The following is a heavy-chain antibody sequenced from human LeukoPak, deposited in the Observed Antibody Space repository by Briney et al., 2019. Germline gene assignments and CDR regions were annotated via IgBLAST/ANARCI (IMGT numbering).Heavy chain of an antibody. V-gene: IGHV3-53*01. J-gene: IGHJ3*02. CDR2: IYSGGST. Sequence: GGSLRLACAASGFTVSSNYMSWVRQAPGKGLEWVSVIYSGGSTYYADSVKGRFTISRDNSKNTLYLQMNSLRAEDTAVYYCAREFSGTDAFDIWGQGTMVTVSS. CDR3: AREFSGTDAFDI. CDR1: GFTVSSNY.